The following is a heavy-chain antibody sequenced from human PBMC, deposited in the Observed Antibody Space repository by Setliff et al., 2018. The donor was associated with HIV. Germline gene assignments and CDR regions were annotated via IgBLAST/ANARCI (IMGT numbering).Heavy chain of an antibody. D-gene: IGHD2-15*01. V-gene: IGHV4-39*01. CDR1: GGSINRSGYY. J-gene: IGHJ3*02. Sequence: PSETLSLTCTVSGGSINRSGYYWGWIRQPPGKGLEWIGSIYYSGSTHYNPSLRSRVTISVDTSKNQLSLKLSSVTAADTAVYYCAPSKSFGGAFDIWGQGTMVTV. CDR2: IYYSGST. CDR3: APSKSFGGAFDI.